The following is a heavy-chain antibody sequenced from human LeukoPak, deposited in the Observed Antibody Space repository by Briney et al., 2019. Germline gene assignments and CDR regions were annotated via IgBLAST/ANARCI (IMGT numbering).Heavy chain of an antibody. D-gene: IGHD1-1*01. J-gene: IGHJ4*02. CDR2: INWNGGST. CDR1: GFTFSSYW. Sequence: PGGSLRLSCAASGFTFSSYWMSWVRQAPGKGLEWVSGINWNGGSTGYADSVKGRFTISRDNAKNSLYLQMNSLRAEDTALYYCARGTSDARYYFDYWGQGILVTVSS. V-gene: IGHV3-20*04. CDR3: ARGTSDARYYFDY.